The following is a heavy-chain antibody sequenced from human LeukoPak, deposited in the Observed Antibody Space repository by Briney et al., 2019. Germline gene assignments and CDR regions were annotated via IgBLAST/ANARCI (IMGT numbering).Heavy chain of an antibody. CDR2: ITWNRDNI. CDR1: GFTFDDYA. Sequence: GRSLRLSCTVSGFTFDDYAMHWARHTPGKGLEWVAGITWNRDNIGYGDSVKGRFTISRDNAKNVLYLQMNSLRPEDTALYYCAKDLSSAITSALVLDVWGQGTTVTVS. J-gene: IGHJ6*02. D-gene: IGHD3-22*01. CDR3: AKDLSSAITSALVLDV. V-gene: IGHV3-9*01.